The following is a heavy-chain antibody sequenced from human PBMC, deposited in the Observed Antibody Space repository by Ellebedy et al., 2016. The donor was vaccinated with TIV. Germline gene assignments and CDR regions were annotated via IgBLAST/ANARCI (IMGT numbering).Heavy chain of an antibody. Sequence: SQTLSLTCAFYGGSFSGYYWNWIRQPPVKGLEWIGEVNHSGSTNYNPSLKSRVTISVDTSKNQFSLKLSSVTAADTAVYYCARAPGYSSSHAPFDYWGQGTLVTVSS. CDR3: ARAPGYSSSHAPFDY. CDR2: VNHSGST. CDR1: GGSFSGYY. V-gene: IGHV4-34*01. D-gene: IGHD6-13*01. J-gene: IGHJ4*02.